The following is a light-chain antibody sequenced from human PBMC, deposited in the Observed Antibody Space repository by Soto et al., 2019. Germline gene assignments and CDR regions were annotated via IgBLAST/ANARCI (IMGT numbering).Light chain of an antibody. CDR2: GAS. Sequence: VLTHSPGTLSLTSLERATLSFRASQSISSNLAWYQQKPGQAPRLLIYGASTRATGIPARFSGSGSGTEFTLTISSLQSEDFAVYYCQQYNNWPRTCGQGTKVDI. CDR1: QSISSN. CDR3: QQYNNWPRT. V-gene: IGKV3-15*01. J-gene: IGKJ1*01.